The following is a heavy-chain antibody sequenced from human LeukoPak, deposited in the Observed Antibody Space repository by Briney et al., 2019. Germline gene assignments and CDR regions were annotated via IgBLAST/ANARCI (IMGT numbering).Heavy chain of an antibody. CDR2: INPSGGST. CDR3: ARGLPTRPYYDFWSGYIFDY. V-gene: IGHV1-46*01. J-gene: IGHJ4*02. D-gene: IGHD3-3*01. CDR1: GYTFTIYY. Sequence: GASVTVSFTASGYTFTIYYMHWVRQAPGQGLEWMGIINPSGGSTSYAQKFQGRVTMTRDTSTSTVYMELSSLRSEDTAVYYCARGLPTRPYYDFWSGYIFDYWGQGTLVTVSS.